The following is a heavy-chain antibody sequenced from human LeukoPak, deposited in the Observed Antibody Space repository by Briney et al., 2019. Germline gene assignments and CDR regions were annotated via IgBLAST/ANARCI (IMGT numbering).Heavy chain of an antibody. CDR2: IIPILGIA. J-gene: IGHJ5*02. CDR3: ATDIVVVPTPRGFWFDP. CDR1: GGTFSTYA. D-gene: IGHD2-2*01. Sequence: ASVTVSCKASGGTFSTYAISWVRQAPGQGLEWMGRIIPILGIANYAQKFQGRVTITADKSTSTAYMELSSLRSEDTAVYYCATDIVVVPTPRGFWFDPWGQGTLVTVSS. V-gene: IGHV1-69*04.